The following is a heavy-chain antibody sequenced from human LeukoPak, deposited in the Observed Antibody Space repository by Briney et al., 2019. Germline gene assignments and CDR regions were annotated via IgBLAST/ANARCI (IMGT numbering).Heavy chain of an antibody. V-gene: IGHV1-18*01. J-gene: IGHJ4*02. CDR2: ISAYNGNT. D-gene: IGHD5-18*01. CDR3: ARGSVDTAMVTIDY. CDR1: GYTFTSYG. Sequence: VASVKVSCKASGYTFTSYGISWVRQAPGQGLEWMGWISAYNGNTNYAQKLQGRVTMTTDTSTSTAYIELRSLRSDDTAVYYCARGSVDTAMVTIDYWGQGTLVTVSS.